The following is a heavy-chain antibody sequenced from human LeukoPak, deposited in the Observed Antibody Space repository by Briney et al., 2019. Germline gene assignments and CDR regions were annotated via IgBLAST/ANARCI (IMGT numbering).Heavy chain of an antibody. V-gene: IGHV3-74*01. CDR2: INSDGNST. J-gene: IGHJ6*04. CDR3: ARDRRERYCSSTSCFYYYYGMDV. Sequence: PGGSLRLSCAASGFTFSSYWMHWVRQAPGKGLGWVSRINSDGNSTSYADSVTGRFSISRDNAKNTLYLQMNSLRDEDTAVYYCARDRRERYCSSTSCFYYYYGMDVWGKGTTVTVSS. CDR1: GFTFSSYW. D-gene: IGHD2-2*01.